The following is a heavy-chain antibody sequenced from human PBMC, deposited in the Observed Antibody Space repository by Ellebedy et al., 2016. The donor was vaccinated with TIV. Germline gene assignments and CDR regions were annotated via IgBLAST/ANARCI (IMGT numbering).Heavy chain of an antibody. CDR2: FYNSVNT. V-gene: IGHV4-59*08. Sequence: MPSETLSLTCTVSGVAISRSYWSWIRQRPVKGLAVTFSFYNSVNTISPPSLKSRVSMSVDTSKNQVSLKLRSVTAEDTAVYYCARFFESRSKGDYWGQGTLVTVAS. CDR1: GVAISRSY. D-gene: IGHD3-10*01. CDR3: ARFFESRSKGDY. J-gene: IGHJ4*02.